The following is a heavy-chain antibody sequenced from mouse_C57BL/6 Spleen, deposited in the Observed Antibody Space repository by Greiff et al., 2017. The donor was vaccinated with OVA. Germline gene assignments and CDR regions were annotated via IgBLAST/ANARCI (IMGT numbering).Heavy chain of an antibody. Sequence: EVKLQESGTVLVRPGASVKMSCKTSGYTFTSYWMHWVKQRPGQGLEWIGAIYPGNSDTSYNQKFKGKAKLTAVTSASTAYMELSSLTNEDSAVYYCTRDYYGSSHGDYYAMDYWGQGTSVTVSS. CDR2: IYPGNSDT. J-gene: IGHJ4*01. D-gene: IGHD1-1*01. CDR3: TRDYYGSSHGDYYAMDY. V-gene: IGHV1-5*01. CDR1: GYTFTSYW.